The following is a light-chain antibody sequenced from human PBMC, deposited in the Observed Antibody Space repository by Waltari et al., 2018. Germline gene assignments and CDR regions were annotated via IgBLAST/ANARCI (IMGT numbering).Light chain of an antibody. Sequence: EIVLTQSPATLSLSPGERATLSCRASQSVNSYLAWYQQKPGQAPRLLIYDASNRATGIPARFSGSGSGTDFTLTISSLEPEDFATYYCQQRSNWYTFGQGTKLEIK. CDR2: DAS. J-gene: IGKJ2*01. CDR3: QQRSNWYT. V-gene: IGKV3-11*01. CDR1: QSVNSY.